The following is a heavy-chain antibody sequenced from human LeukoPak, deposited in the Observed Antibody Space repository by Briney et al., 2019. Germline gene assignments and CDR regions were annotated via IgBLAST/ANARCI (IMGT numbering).Heavy chain of an antibody. CDR3: AREGLKEAARPWYFDY. J-gene: IGHJ4*02. D-gene: IGHD6-6*01. Sequence: RPGGSLRLSCAASGFTFSSYSMNWVRQAPGKGLEWVSSISSSSSYIYYADSVKGRFTISRDNAKNSLYLQMNSLRAEDTAVYYCAREGLKEAARPWYFDYWGQGTLVTVSS. CDR1: GFTFSSYS. CDR2: ISSSSSYI. V-gene: IGHV3-21*01.